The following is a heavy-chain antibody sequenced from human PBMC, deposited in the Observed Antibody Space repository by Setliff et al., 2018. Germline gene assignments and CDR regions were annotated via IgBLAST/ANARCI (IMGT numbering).Heavy chain of an antibody. Sequence: PGGSLRLSCAASGFSFSSYAMSWVRQTPGKGLAWVSTLTASGDTTYYADSVQGRFTISRDNARDSLYLHMNSLGAEDTAVYYCARSPANGGHDAFDIWGQGTMVTVSS. V-gene: IGHV3-23*01. D-gene: IGHD6-25*01. J-gene: IGHJ3*02. CDR2: LTASGDTT. CDR3: ARSPANGGHDAFDI. CDR1: GFSFSSYA.